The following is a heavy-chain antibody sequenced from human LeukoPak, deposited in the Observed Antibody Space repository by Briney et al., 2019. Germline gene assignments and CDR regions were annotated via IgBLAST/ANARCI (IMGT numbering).Heavy chain of an antibody. CDR3: AKDGGIEGATDAFDI. CDR1: GFTFSSYG. D-gene: IGHD1-26*01. J-gene: IGHJ3*02. V-gene: IGHV3-30*02. Sequence: PGGSLRLSCAASGFTFSSYGLHWVRQAPGKGREWVAVIWYGGSNKYYADSVKGRFTISRDNSKNTLYLQMNSLRAEDTAVYYCAKDGGIEGATDAFDIWGQGTMVTVSS. CDR2: IWYGGSNK.